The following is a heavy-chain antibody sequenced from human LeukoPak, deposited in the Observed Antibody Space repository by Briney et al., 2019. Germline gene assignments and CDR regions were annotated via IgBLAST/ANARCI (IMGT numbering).Heavy chain of an antibody. D-gene: IGHD3-10*01. CDR1: GGSISSSSYY. CDR3: ASQESSGSYFPFDY. J-gene: IGHJ4*02. V-gene: IGHV4-39*01. CDR2: IYYSGST. Sequence: SETLSLTCTVSGGSISSSSYYWGWIRQPPGKGLEWIGSIYYSGSTYYNPSLKSRVTISVDTSKNQFSLKLSSVTAADTAVYYCASQESSGSYFPFDYWGQGTLVTVSS.